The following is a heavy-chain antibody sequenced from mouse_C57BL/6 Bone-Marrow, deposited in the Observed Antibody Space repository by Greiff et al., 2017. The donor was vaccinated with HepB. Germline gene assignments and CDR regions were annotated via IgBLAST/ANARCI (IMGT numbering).Heavy chain of an antibody. CDR2: ISGGGGNT. CDR3: ASLDYFDY. J-gene: IGHJ2*01. Sequence: EVQVVESGGGLVKPGGSLKLSCAASGFTFSSYTMSWVRQTPEKRLEWVATISGGGGNTYYPDSVKGRFTISRDNAKNTLYLQMSSLRSEDTALYYCASLDYFDYWGQGTTLTVSS. V-gene: IGHV5-9*01. CDR1: GFTFSSYT.